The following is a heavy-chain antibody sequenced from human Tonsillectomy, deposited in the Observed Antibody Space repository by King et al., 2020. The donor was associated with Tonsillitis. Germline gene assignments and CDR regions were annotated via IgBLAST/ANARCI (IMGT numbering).Heavy chain of an antibody. CDR3: AKGAGDYYDSSGYYYVDY. V-gene: IGHV3-23*04. Sequence: VQLVESGGGLVQPGGSLRLSCAASGFTFSSYAMSWVRQAPGKGLEWVSAISGSGGSTYYADSVKGRFTISRDNSKNTLYLQMNSLRAEDTAVYYCAKGAGDYYDSSGYYYVDYWGQGTLVTVSS. CDR2: ISGSGGST. D-gene: IGHD3-22*01. J-gene: IGHJ4*02. CDR1: GFTFSSYA.